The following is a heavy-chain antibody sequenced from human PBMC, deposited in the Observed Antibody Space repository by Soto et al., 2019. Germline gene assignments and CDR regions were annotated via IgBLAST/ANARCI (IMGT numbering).Heavy chain of an antibody. D-gene: IGHD1-26*01. J-gene: IGHJ4*02. CDR2: IYYSGST. Sequence: SETLCLTCTVSGGSISSSSYYWGWIRQPPGKGLEWIGSIYYSGSTYYNPSLKSRVTISVDTFKNQFSLKLSSVTAADTAVYYRASLTRGSSSDYWGQGTLVTSPQ. CDR1: GGSISSSSYY. V-gene: IGHV4-39*01. CDR3: ASLTRGSSSDY.